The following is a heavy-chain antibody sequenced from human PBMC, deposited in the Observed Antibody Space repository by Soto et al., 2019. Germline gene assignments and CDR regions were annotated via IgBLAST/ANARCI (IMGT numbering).Heavy chain of an antibody. J-gene: IGHJ6*02. CDR1: GGTFSSYA. V-gene: IGHV1-69*13. D-gene: IGHD3-3*01. CDR2: IIPIFGTA. CDR3: ASSIFGGYYGMDV. Sequence: GASVKVSCKASGGTFSSYAISWVRQAPGQGLEWMGGIIPIFGTANYAQKFQGRVTITADESTSTAYMELSSLRSEDTAVYYCASSIFGGYYGMDVWGQGTTVTVSS.